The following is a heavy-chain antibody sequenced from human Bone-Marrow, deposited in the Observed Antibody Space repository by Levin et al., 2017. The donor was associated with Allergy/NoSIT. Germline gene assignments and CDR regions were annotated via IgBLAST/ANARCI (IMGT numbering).Heavy chain of an antibody. CDR1: GYTFTNFG. V-gene: IGHV1-18*01. Sequence: ASVKVSCKASGYTFTNFGITWVRQAPGQGLEWMGWINIYNGNTNYAQKLQGRVTMTTDTSTTTAYMELRGLISDDTAVYYCARGGGYGSGLDYWGPGTLVTVPS. J-gene: IGHJ4*02. CDR2: INIYNGNT. CDR3: ARGGGYGSGLDY. D-gene: IGHD3-10*01.